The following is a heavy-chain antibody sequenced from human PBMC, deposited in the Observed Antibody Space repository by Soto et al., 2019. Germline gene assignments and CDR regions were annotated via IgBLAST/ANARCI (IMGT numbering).Heavy chain of an antibody. J-gene: IGHJ4*02. V-gene: IGHV5-51*01. CDR3: ARPTYKIFTTSSHYFDY. D-gene: IGHD3-3*01. CDR1: GYSFTNYW. CDR2: IYPGDSDT. Sequence: PGESLKISCKASGYSFTNYWIAWVRQMPGKGLELMGIIYPGDSDTRYSPSFQGQVTISADKSISTAYLQWSSLRASDTAMYYCARPTYKIFTTSSHYFDYWGQGALDTVSS.